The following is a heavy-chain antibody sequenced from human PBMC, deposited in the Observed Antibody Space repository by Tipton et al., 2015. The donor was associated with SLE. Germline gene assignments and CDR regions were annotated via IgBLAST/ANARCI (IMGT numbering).Heavy chain of an antibody. D-gene: IGHD3-16*01. J-gene: IGHJ4*02. CDR1: GGSFSGYY. CDR2: INHSGST. V-gene: IGHV4-34*01. CDR3: ASAASGGYFDY. Sequence: TLSLTCAVYGGSFSGYYWSWIRQPPGKRLEWIGEINHSGSTNYNPSLKSRVTISVDTSKNQFSLKLSSVTAADTAVYYCASAASGGYFDYWGQGTLVTVSS.